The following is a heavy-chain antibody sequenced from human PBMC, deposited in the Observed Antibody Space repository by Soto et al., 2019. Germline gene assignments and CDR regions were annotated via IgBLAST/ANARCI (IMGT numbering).Heavy chain of an antibody. CDR2: IVVGSGNT. CDR3: AAGSDILTGYPAAFDI. CDR1: GFTFTSSA. J-gene: IGHJ3*02. D-gene: IGHD3-9*01. V-gene: IGHV1-58*02. Sequence: SVKVSCKASGFTFTSSAMQWVRQARGQRLEWIGWIVVGSGNTNYAQKFQERVTITRDMSTSTAYMELSSLRSEDTAVYYCAAGSDILTGYPAAFDIWGQGTMVTVSS.